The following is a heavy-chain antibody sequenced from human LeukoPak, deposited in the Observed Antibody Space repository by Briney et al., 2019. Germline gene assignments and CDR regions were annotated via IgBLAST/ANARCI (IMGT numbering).Heavy chain of an antibody. CDR2: INPNSGGT. CDR1: GYTFTGYY. V-gene: IGHV1-2*02. CDR3: ARVTFHYVLRYFDWFDP. D-gene: IGHD3-9*01. J-gene: IGHJ5*02. Sequence: ASVKVSCKASGYTFTGYYMHRVRQAPGQGLEWMGWINPNSGGTNYAQKFQGRVTMTRDTSISTAYMELSRLRSDDTAVYYCARVTFHYVLRYFDWFDPWGQGTLVTVSS.